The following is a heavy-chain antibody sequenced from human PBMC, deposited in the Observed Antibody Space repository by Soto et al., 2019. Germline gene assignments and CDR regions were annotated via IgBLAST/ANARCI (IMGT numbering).Heavy chain of an antibody. CDR2: ISATGATT. D-gene: IGHD2-15*01. CDR1: GFTFSDYA. J-gene: IGHJ1*01. Sequence: QLGGSLRLSCVSSGFTFSDYAMTWVRQAPGKGLEWVSVISATGATTYYADSVRGRFTISRDNSKNTLNLQMNDLRVEDTAVIYCAKGRKSTEKDIAVMLAAASSIQHWGQGTLVTVSS. CDR3: AKGRKSTEKDIAVMLAAASSIQH. V-gene: IGHV3-23*01.